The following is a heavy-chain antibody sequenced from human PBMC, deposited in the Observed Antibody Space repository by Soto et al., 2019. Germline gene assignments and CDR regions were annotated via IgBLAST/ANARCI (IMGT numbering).Heavy chain of an antibody. CDR1: GDSVSSNYY. J-gene: IGHJ4*02. V-gene: IGHV4-4*02. CDR2: IYHTGTT. CDR3: ASSAGWYAVHS. D-gene: IGHD6-19*01. Sequence: QVQLQESGPGLVKPSGTLSLTCAVSGDSVSSNYYWCWVRQPPGKGLEWIGEIYHTGTTNYNPSLKRRVTISVDKSNNQFSLDLSSVTAADTAVYYCASSAGWYAVHSWGPGTLVTVSS.